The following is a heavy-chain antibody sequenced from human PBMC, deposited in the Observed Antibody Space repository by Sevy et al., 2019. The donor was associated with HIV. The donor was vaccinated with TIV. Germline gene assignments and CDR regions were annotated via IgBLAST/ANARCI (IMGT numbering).Heavy chain of an antibody. CDR3: RGVGTTTAFDY. Sequence: GGPLRLSCAASGFIFNSYAMSWVRQAPGKGLEWVSSISGGGGSRNYAYSVKGRFTISRDNFRRMMDLQMNSLRAEDTAVYYGRGVGTTTAFDYWGEGTLVTVSS. CDR2: ISGGGGSR. V-gene: IGHV3-23*01. J-gene: IGHJ4*02. CDR1: GFIFNSYA. D-gene: IGHD1-26*01.